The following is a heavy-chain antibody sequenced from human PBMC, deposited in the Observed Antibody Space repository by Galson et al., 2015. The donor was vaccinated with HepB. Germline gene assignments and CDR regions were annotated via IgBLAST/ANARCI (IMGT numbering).Heavy chain of an antibody. Sequence: SLRLSCAASGFTFSSYAMHWVRQAPGKGLEWVAVISYDGSNKYYADSVKGRFTISRDNSKNTLYLQTNSLRAEGTAVYYCARDLSDVVVTAMFPYYYYGMDVWGQGTTVTVSS. V-gene: IGHV3-30-3*01. CDR3: ARDLSDVVVTAMFPYYYYGMDV. J-gene: IGHJ6*02. D-gene: IGHD2-21*02. CDR1: GFTFSSYA. CDR2: ISYDGSNK.